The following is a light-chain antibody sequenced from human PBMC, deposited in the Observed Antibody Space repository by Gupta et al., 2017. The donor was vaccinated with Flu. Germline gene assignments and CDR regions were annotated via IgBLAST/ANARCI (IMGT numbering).Light chain of an antibody. J-gene: IGKJ2*01. Sequence: DIQMTQSPSSLSASVGGRVTITCRASQSISRYLNWYLQKPGKDPKLLIYAASSLQGGVPSRFSGSGSGTDFTLTISRLQPEDFATYYCQQSDSTPYTFGQGTKMEIK. CDR2: AAS. CDR1: QSISRY. CDR3: QQSDSTPYT. V-gene: IGKV1-39*01.